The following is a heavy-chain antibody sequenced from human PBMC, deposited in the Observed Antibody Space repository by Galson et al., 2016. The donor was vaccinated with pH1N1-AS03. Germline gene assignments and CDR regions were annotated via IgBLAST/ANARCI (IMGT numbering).Heavy chain of an antibody. D-gene: IGHD1-26*01. J-gene: IGHJ3*01. CDR1: GFTFSDYY. CDR2: SRNKANSYTT. Sequence: SLRLSCAVSGFTFSDYYMDWVRQSPEKGLEWIARSRNKANSYTTSYAASVKGRFTISRDDSKNSLYLQMNSLKTEDTAVYYCARFGFTGSYYSGFDCWGQGTMVTVSS. V-gene: IGHV3-72*01. CDR3: ARFGFTGSYYSGFDC.